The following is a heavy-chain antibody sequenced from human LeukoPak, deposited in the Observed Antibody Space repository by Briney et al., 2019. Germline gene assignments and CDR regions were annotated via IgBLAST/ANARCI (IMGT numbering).Heavy chain of an antibody. CDR3: AKFLEVVAARWFDP. CDR2: ISGSGGST. CDR1: GVTFWNYA. V-gene: IGHV3-23*01. D-gene: IGHD2-15*01. Sequence: PGGSLRLSSVASGVTFWNYAVGWVRQAPGKGLEWVSAISGSGGSTYYADSVKGRFTISRDNSKNTLYLQMNSLRAEDTAVYYCAKFLEVVAARWFDPWGQGTLVTVSS. J-gene: IGHJ5*02.